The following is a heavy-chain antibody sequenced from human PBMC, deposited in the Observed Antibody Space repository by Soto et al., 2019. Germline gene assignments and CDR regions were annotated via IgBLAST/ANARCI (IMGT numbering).Heavy chain of an antibody. CDR3: TRHDSNYDFWSGSPPRYGMDV. Sequence: PGGSLRLSYAASGFTFSGSAMHWVRQASGKGLEWVGRIRSKANSYATAYAASVKGRFTISRDDSKNTAYLQMNSLKTEDTAVYYCTRHDSNYDFWSGSPPRYGMDVWGQGTTVTVSS. CDR1: GFTFSGSA. V-gene: IGHV3-73*01. J-gene: IGHJ6*02. D-gene: IGHD3-3*01. CDR2: IRSKANSYAT.